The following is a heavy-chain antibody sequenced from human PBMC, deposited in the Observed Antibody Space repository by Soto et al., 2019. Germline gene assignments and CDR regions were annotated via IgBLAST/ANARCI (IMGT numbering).Heavy chain of an antibody. CDR2: ISGSGGST. CDR3: AKDQGYIAAAAEIDY. V-gene: IGHV3-23*01. Sequence: LRLSCAASGFTFSSYAMSWVRQAPGKGLEWVSAISGSGGSTYYSDSVKGRFTISRDNSKNTLYLQMNSLRAEDTAVYYCAKDQGYIAAAAEIDYWGQGTLVTVSS. CDR1: GFTFSSYA. J-gene: IGHJ4*02. D-gene: IGHD6-13*01.